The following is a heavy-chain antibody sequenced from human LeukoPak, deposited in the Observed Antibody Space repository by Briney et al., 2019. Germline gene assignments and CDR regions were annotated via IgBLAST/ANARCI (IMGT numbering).Heavy chain of an antibody. CDR2: IWYDGSNK. J-gene: IGHJ4*02. Sequence: GGSLRLSCAASGFTFSSYGMHWVRQAPGKGLEWVAVIWYDGSNKYYADSVKGRFTISRDNSKNTLYLQMNSLRAEDTAVYYCARDKEFGWEPSPFDYWGQGTLVTVSS. D-gene: IGHD1-26*01. CDR3: ARDKEFGWEPSPFDY. CDR1: GFTFSSYG. V-gene: IGHV3-33*01.